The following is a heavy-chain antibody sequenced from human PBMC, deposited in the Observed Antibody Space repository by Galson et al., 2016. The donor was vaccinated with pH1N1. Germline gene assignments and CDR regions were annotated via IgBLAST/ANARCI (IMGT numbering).Heavy chain of an antibody. D-gene: IGHD2-21*02. J-gene: IGHJ5*02. CDR3: ARPRATALAYGFDP. CDR1: GFTFSDYW. V-gene: IGHV3-74*01. CDR2: INIDGSTT. Sequence: SLRLSCAASGFTFSDYWMHWVRQAPGKGLVWVSHINIDGSTTVYADSVKGRFTISRDNARNTLFLQVNSLRAEDTGAYYCARPRATALAYGFDPWGQGTLVTVSS.